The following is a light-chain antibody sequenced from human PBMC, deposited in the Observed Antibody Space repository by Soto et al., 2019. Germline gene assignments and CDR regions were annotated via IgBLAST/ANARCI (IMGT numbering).Light chain of an antibody. CDR1: SSNXGAXXD. J-gene: IGLJ1*01. CDR2: GTT. CDR3: QSYDSSLSVFYV. Sequence: QSVLTQPPSXSGXPGQRXTXXCXXSSSNXGAXXDVHWYQQLPGTAPKFFMYGTTNRPSGVXDRFSGSKSGASAFLAITGLXAXDEADYYCQSYDSSLSVFYVFGTGTKVTVL. V-gene: IGLV1-40*01.